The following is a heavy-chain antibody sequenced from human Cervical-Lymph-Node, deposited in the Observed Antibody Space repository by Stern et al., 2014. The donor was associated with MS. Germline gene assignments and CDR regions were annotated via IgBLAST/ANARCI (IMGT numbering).Heavy chain of an antibody. D-gene: IGHD6-13*01. Sequence: EVQLVESGGGLVQPGGSLRLSCAASGFTFTNYCIHWVRQVPGNGLEWVSRISGDGSSTAYADSVKGRFTISRDNAKNTLYLQMNSLRVEDTALYYCARLGAAAGNFWGQGTLVTVSS. V-gene: IGHV3-74*01. CDR3: ARLGAAAGNF. CDR2: ISGDGSST. CDR1: GFTFTNYC. J-gene: IGHJ4*02.